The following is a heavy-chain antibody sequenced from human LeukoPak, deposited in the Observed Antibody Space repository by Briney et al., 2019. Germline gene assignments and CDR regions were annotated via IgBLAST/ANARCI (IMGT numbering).Heavy chain of an antibody. CDR1: AFSFSNYG. J-gene: IGHJ6*02. D-gene: IGHD4-17*01. CDR2: TWYDGSNE. CDR3: ARDNYGDYVRLNYYYGMDV. V-gene: IGHV3-33*01. Sequence: QPGRSLRLSCAASAFSFSNYGMHWVRQAPGKGLEWVAVTWYDGSNEYYADSVKGRFTISRDNSKNTLYLQMNSLRAEDTAVYYCARDNYGDYVRLNYYYGMDVWGQGTTVTVSS.